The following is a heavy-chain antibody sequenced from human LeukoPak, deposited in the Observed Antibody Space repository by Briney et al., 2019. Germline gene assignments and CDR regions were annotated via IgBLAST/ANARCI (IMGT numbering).Heavy chain of an antibody. CDR2: IYYSGST. J-gene: IGHJ4*02. V-gene: IGHV4-61*01. CDR1: GGSISSSSYY. Sequence: PSETLSLTCTVSGGSISSSSYYWSWIRQPPGKGLEWIGYIYYSGSTNYHPSLKSRVTISVDTSKNQFSLRLTSVTAADTAVYYCAGSRGAVSVDYWGQGTLVTVSS. CDR3: AGSRGAVSVDY. D-gene: IGHD4-11*01.